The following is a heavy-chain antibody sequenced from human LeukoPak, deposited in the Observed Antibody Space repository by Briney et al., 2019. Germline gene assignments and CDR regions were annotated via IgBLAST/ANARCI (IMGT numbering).Heavy chain of an antibody. Sequence: PGGSLRLSCAASGFAVSSNYMSWVRQAPGKGLEWVSVIYSGGSTYYADSVKGRFTISRDNSKNTLYLQMNSLRAEDTAVYYCARDLGSPAGVDYWGQGTLVTVSS. CDR2: IYSGGST. D-gene: IGHD1-26*01. V-gene: IGHV3-66*02. CDR1: GFAVSSNY. J-gene: IGHJ4*02. CDR3: ARDLGSPAGVDY.